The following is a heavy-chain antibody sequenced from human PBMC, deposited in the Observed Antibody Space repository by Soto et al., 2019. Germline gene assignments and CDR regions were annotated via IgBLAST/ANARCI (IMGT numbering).Heavy chain of an antibody. Sequence: SVKVSCKASGYTFTSYGISWVRQAPGQGLEWMGRVLPFLDLTTYSQKFQGRVTITADKSTATAYLDLSSLTSEETAVYHCATDRAYIILPNFVSWGEGTLVTVSS. J-gene: IGHJ4*02. CDR3: ATDRAYIILPNFVS. CDR1: GYTFTSYG. CDR2: VLPFLDLT. D-gene: IGHD3-10*01. V-gene: IGHV1-69*04.